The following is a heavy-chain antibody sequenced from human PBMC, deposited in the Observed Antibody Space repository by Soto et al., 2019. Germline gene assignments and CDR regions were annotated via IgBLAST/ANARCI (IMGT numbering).Heavy chain of an antibody. Sequence: QLQLQESGPGLVKPSETLSLTCTVSGGSISSSSYYWGWIRQPPGKGLEWIGSIYYSGSTYYSPSLKSRDTISLDTSNNPFSLKLSPVTAADTAVYYCASNYGAPGWSWGQGTLVTVSS. CDR2: IYYSGST. V-gene: IGHV4-39*01. CDR3: ASNYGAPGWS. CDR1: GGSISSSSYY. J-gene: IGHJ4*02. D-gene: IGHD2-21*01.